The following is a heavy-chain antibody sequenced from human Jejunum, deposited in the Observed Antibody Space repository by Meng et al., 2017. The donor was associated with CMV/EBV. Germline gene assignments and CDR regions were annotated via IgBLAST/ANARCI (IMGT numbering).Heavy chain of an antibody. V-gene: IGHV4-39*07. CDR1: GAISISSYY. CDR3: ASQIGIRSGYYYVY. D-gene: IGHD3-3*01. Sequence: GAISISSYYWGWIRQPPGKGLEWIGSMYYSGSTYYNPSLKSRVTISADTSKNQFSLRLSSVTAADTAVYYCASQIGIRSGYYYVYWGQGTLVTVSS. CDR2: MYYSGST. J-gene: IGHJ4*02.